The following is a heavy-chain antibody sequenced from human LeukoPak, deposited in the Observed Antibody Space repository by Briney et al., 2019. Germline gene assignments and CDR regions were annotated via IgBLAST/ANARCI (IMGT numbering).Heavy chain of an antibody. Sequence: GSLKLSCKASGFTFTSYYITWVRQAPGKGLEWMAHINPNSGNTGYAQKFKGRVTMTRNTSISTAYMELSSLRSEDTAVYYCARGRPSLGFGELLGADYWGQGTLVTVSS. CDR2: INPNSGNT. V-gene: IGHV1-8*01. J-gene: IGHJ4*02. CDR1: GFTFTSYY. D-gene: IGHD3-10*01. CDR3: ARGRPSLGFGELLGADY.